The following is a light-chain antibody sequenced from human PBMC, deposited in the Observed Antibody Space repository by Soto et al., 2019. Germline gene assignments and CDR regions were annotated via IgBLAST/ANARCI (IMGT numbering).Light chain of an antibody. CDR1: SSNIGTYY. V-gene: IGLV1-47*02. Sequence: QSVLTQSPSASGTPGQSVTISCSGRSSNIGTYYVYWYQHLPGTAPKLLIYSNNLRPSGVPDRFSGSKSGTSASLAISGLRSEDEALYYCASWDVSLSGWVFGRGTQLNVL. CDR2: SNN. J-gene: IGLJ7*01. CDR3: ASWDVSLSGWV.